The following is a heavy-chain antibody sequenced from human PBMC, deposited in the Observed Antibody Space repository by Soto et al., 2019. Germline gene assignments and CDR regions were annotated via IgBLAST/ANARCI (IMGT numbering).Heavy chain of an antibody. Sequence: QVQLQESGPGLVKPSQTLSLTCTVSGGSISSGDYYWTWIRQPPGKGLERIGYIYYSGYTYYNPSLKSRITISVDTSKNQFSLKLTSVTAADTAVYFCARGGNGYHILTGFSSHYWGQGTLVTVSS. CDR3: ARGGNGYHILTGFSSHY. D-gene: IGHD3-9*01. V-gene: IGHV4-30-4*01. CDR1: GGSISSGDYY. CDR2: IYYSGYT. J-gene: IGHJ4*02.